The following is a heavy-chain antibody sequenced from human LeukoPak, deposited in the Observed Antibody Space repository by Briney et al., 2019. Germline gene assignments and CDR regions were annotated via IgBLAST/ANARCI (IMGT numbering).Heavy chain of an antibody. J-gene: IGHJ3*02. CDR2: IYYSGST. D-gene: IGHD3-22*01. CDR1: GGSISSYY. CDR3: ARDRMASDYYDSSGYSDAFDI. V-gene: IGHV4-59*01. Sequence: PSETLSLTCTVSGGSISSYYRSWIRQPPGKGLEWIGYIYYSGSTNYNPSLKSRATISVDTSKNQFSLKLSSVTAADTAVYYCARDRMASDYYDSSGYSDAFDIWGQGTMVTVSS.